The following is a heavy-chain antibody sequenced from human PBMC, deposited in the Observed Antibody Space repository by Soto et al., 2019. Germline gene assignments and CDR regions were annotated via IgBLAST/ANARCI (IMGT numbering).Heavy chain of an antibody. D-gene: IGHD6-19*01. J-gene: IGHJ4*02. Sequence: PGGSLRLSCTASGFTFSNYGLTWVRQAPGKGLEWVSFISSGSAYTYVADSVKGRFTISRDNARDSGFLEMNSLRDEDTGIYYCARSRSHWLALDYWGQGTLATVSS. V-gene: IGHV3-21*04. CDR1: GFTFSNYG. CDR3: ARSRSHWLALDY. CDR2: ISSGSAYT.